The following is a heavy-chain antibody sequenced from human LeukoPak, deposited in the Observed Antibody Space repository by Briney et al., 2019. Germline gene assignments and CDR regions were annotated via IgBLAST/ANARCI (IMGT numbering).Heavy chain of an antibody. Sequence: GASMKVSCKASGYTFTSYGITWVRQAPGQGLEWMGWMSAYNGNTNYAQKLQGRVTMTTDTSTSAAYMGLRSLRSDDTAVYYCARDSGIAAAGTKGWYLDYWGQGTLVTVSS. CDR2: MSAYNGNT. CDR1: GYTFTSYG. CDR3: ARDSGIAAAGTKGWYLDY. J-gene: IGHJ4*02. D-gene: IGHD6-13*01. V-gene: IGHV1-18*01.